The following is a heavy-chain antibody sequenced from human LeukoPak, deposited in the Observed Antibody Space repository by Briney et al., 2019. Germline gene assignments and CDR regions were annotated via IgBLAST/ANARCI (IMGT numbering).Heavy chain of an antibody. J-gene: IGHJ4*02. Sequence: GGSLRLSCAASGFTFSSYGMHWVRQAPGKGLEWVAFIRYDGSNEYYADSVKGRFTISRDNSKNTLYLQMNNLRPEDTAVYYCAKPLPGIASAYFDYWGQGTLVTVSS. CDR3: AKPLPGIASAYFDY. CDR1: GFTFSSYG. D-gene: IGHD6-13*01. V-gene: IGHV3-30*02. CDR2: IRYDGSNE.